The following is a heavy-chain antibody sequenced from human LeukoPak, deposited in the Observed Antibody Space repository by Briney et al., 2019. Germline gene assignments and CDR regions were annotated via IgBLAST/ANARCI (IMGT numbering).Heavy chain of an antibody. Sequence: ESLKISCKGSGYSFATHWIGWVRQMPGKGLEWMGITYPGDSDTRYSPSFQGQVTISADKSISTAYLQWGSLKASDTATYYCARGGRGSCTSTSCYTNYMDVWGKGTTVTVSS. V-gene: IGHV5-51*01. CDR3: ARGGRGSCTSTSCYTNYMDV. D-gene: IGHD2-2*01. J-gene: IGHJ6*03. CDR1: GYSFATHW. CDR2: TYPGDSDT.